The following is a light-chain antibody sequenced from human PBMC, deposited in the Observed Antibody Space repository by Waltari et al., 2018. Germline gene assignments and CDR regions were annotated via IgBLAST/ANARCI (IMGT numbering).Light chain of an antibody. CDR2: EVS. CDR3: CSYAGSSTL. CDR1: SSDVGRYNL. Sequence: QSALTQPASVSGSPGQSITISCTGTSSDVGRYNLVSWYQQHPGKAPKLMIYEVSKRPSGVSNRFSCSKSGNTASLTISGLQAEDEADYYCCSYAGSSTLFGGGTKLTVL. J-gene: IGLJ2*01. V-gene: IGLV2-23*02.